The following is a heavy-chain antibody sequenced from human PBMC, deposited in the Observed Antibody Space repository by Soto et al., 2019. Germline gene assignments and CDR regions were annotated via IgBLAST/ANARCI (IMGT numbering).Heavy chain of an antibody. Sequence: QVQLVQSGAEVKKPGSSVKVSCKASGGTFSSYTISWVRQAPGHGLEWMGRIIPILGIANYAQKFQGRVTITADKSTSTAYMELSSLRSEDTAVYYCARDQSGTTTLHWFDPWGQGTLVTVSS. J-gene: IGHJ5*02. D-gene: IGHD1-1*01. CDR1: GGTFSSYT. CDR2: IIPILGIA. CDR3: ARDQSGTTTLHWFDP. V-gene: IGHV1-69*08.